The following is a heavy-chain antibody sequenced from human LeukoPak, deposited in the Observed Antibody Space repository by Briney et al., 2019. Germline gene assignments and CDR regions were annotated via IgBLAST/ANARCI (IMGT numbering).Heavy chain of an antibody. CDR2: IYYSGST. J-gene: IGHJ4*02. CDR3: ARAARGYGGLFDY. CDR1: GDSISSDGYS. Sequence: SQTLSLTCVVSGDSISSDGYSWSWIRQPPGKGLEWIGYIYYSGSTNYNPSLKSRVTISVDTSKNQFSLKLSSVTAADTAVYYCARAARGYGGLFDYWGQGTLVTVSS. D-gene: IGHD4-23*01. V-gene: IGHV4-30-4*07.